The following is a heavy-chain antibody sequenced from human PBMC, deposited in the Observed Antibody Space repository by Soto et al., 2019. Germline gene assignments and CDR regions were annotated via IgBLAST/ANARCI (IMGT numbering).Heavy chain of an antibody. V-gene: IGHV1-3*01. CDR2: INAGNGNT. J-gene: IGHJ4*02. D-gene: IGHD3-9*01. CDR1: GDTFTSYA. CDR3: ARNLMDYDILTGYNMAYYFDY. Sequence: GASVKVSCKACGDTFTSYAMHWVRQAPGQRLEWMGWINAGNGNTKYSQKFQGRVTITRDTSASTAYMELSSLRSEDTAVYYCARNLMDYDILTGYNMAYYFDYWGQGTLVTVSS.